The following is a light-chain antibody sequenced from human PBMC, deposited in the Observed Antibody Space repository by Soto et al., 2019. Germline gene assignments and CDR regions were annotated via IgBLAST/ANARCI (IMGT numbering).Light chain of an antibody. CDR1: QSISSW. J-gene: IGKJ1*01. CDR3: QQYNSYPWT. CDR2: KAS. Sequence: DIQMTQSPSTLSASVGDRVTITCRASQSISSWLAWYQQKPGKAPKLLIYKASSLESGVPSRFSGSGTGTEFTLTNSSLQPDDFATYYGQQYNSYPWTFGQGTKVDIK. V-gene: IGKV1-5*03.